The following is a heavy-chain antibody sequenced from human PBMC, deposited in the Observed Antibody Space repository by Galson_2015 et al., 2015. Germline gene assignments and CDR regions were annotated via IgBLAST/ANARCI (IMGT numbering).Heavy chain of an antibody. V-gene: IGHV7-4-1*02. CDR1: GYSFNSFG. CDR2: INTNTGNP. CDR3: ARDPDHYVAGSYFEVSGY. D-gene: IGHD3-10*01. Sequence: SVKVSCKASGYSFNSFGMNWVRQAPGQGLEWMGWINTNTGNPKYAQGFTGRFVFSLYTSVSTAYLQISSLKAEDTAVYYCARDPDHYVAGSYFEVSGYWGQGTLVTVSS. J-gene: IGHJ4*02.